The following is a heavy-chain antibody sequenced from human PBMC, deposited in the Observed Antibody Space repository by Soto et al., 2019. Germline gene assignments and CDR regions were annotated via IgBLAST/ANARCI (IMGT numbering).Heavy chain of an antibody. Sequence: SETLSLTCTVSGCSISGGDYYWSWIRQPPGKGLEWIGYIYYSGSTYYNPSLKSRVSISVDTSKNQFSLKLSSVTAADTAVYYCARDSSYCISTSCYVEYGMDVWGQGTTVT. CDR1: GCSISGGDYY. D-gene: IGHD2-2*01. CDR2: IYYSGST. J-gene: IGHJ6*02. V-gene: IGHV4-30-4*01. CDR3: ARDSSYCISTSCYVEYGMDV.